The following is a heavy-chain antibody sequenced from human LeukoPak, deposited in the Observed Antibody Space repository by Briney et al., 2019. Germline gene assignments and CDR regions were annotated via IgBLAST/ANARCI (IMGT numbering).Heavy chain of an antibody. J-gene: IGHJ4*02. CDR3: ASGSSPVYYFDY. V-gene: IGHV1-2*02. Sequence: VSCXXXXXTFTXYYMHWVRQAPGQGLEWMGWINPNSGGTNYAQKFQGRVTMTRDTSISTAYMELSRLRSDDTAVYYCASGSSPVYYFDYWGQGTLVTVSS. D-gene: IGHD1-26*01. CDR2: INPNSGGT. CDR1: XXTFTXYY.